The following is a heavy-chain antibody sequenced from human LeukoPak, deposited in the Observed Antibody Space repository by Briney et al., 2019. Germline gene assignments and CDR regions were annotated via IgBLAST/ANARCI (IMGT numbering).Heavy chain of an antibody. Sequence: SETLSLTCAGSGGAFTGYYWSWIRQSPGKGLEWIGEINDSGSTNYDPSLKSRVTISVDTSKNQISLKLTSVTAADTAVYYCARVAGDPIYYYYYMDVWGKGTTVTVSS. CDR1: GGAFTGYY. CDR3: ARVAGDPIYYYYYMDV. D-gene: IGHD7-27*01. CDR2: INDSGST. V-gene: IGHV4-34*01. J-gene: IGHJ6*03.